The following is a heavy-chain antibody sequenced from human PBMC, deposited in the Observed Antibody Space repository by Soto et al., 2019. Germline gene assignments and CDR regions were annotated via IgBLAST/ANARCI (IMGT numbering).Heavy chain of an antibody. CDR1: GFTFSSYG. V-gene: IGHV3-33*01. D-gene: IGHD3-16*01. CDR2: IWHDGGNK. Sequence: QVQLVESGGGVVQPGRSLRLSCAASGFTFSSYGMHWVRQAPGKGLEWVAFIWHDGGNKFYAESVKGRFTISRDNSKNTRYLQLTGLGAEERAMYYGARMGEVNTGFGKDSGGRGTWSPSPQ. CDR3: ARMGEVNTGFGKDS. J-gene: IGHJ4*02.